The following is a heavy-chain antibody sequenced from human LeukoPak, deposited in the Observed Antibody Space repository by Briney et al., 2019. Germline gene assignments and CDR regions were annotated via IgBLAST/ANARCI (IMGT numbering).Heavy chain of an antibody. CDR2: IPYDGSNK. CDR1: GFTFSSYA. Sequence: GGSLRLSCAASGFTFSSYAMHWVRQAPGKGLEWVAVIPYDGSNKYYADSVKGRFTISRDNSKNTLYLQMNSLRAEDTAVYYCARDPGYLEWLAVFDYWGQGTLVTVSS. V-gene: IGHV3-30-3*01. CDR3: ARDPGYLEWLAVFDY. J-gene: IGHJ4*02. D-gene: IGHD3-3*01.